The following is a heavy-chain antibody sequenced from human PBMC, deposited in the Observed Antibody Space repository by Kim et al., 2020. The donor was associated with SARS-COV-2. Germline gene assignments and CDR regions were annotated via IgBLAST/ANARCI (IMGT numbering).Heavy chain of an antibody. V-gene: IGHV4-39*01. Sequence: SETLSLTCTVSGDSISSSSNYWGWIRLPPGKGLEWIGSVYYSGTTYYNSSLKSRVTISVDTSTNQFSLKLSSVTAEDTAVYYCARHDYSNSGGHDYWGQGTLVTVSS. D-gene: IGHD3-22*01. CDR2: VYYSGTT. CDR1: GDSISSSSNY. J-gene: IGHJ4*02. CDR3: ARHDYSNSGGHDY.